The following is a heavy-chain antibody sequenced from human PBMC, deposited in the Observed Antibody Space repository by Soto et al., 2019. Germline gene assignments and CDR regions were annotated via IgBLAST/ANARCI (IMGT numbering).Heavy chain of an antibody. Sequence: TLSVTCAVSRGSLTSNNGWTWFRQHPGQGLEWIGEIYRTGSTNYNPSLKSRVTISLDKSENQFSLKVTSLTAADTPVYYCGSRDPGTSVDYWGQGTLVTVSS. J-gene: IGHJ4*02. CDR3: GSRDPGTSVDY. D-gene: IGHD1-7*01. V-gene: IGHV4-4*02. CDR1: RGSLTSNNG. CDR2: IYRTGST.